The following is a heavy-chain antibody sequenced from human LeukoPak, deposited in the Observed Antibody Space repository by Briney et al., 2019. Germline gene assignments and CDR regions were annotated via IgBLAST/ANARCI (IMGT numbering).Heavy chain of an antibody. D-gene: IGHD3-16*02. CDR3: ARYIWGSYPTFEDY. J-gene: IGHJ4*02. V-gene: IGHV4-59*01. CDR1: GGSISSYY. CDR2: ISYSGST. Sequence: SETLSLTCTVSGGSISSYYWSWIRQPPGKGLEWIGYISYSGSTNYNPSLKSRVTISVDTSKNQSSLKLNSVTAADTAVYYCARYIWGSYPTFEDYWGQRSLVTVSS.